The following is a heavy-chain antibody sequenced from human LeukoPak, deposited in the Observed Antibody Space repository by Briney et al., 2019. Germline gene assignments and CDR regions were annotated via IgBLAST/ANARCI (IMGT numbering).Heavy chain of an antibody. D-gene: IGHD2-2*01. CDR2: ISWNSGSI. Sequence: GGPLRLSCTASGLTFSNDGMNWVRQAPGKGLEWVSGISWNSGSIGYADSVKGRFTISRDNAKNSLYLQMNSLRAEDTALYYCAKDIGDIVVVPAAYNWFDPWGQGTLVTVSS. CDR1: GLTFSNDG. CDR3: AKDIGDIVVVPAAYNWFDP. J-gene: IGHJ5*02. V-gene: IGHV3-9*01.